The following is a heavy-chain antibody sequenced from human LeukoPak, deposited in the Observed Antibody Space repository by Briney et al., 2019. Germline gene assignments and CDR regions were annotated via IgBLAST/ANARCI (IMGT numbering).Heavy chain of an antibody. Sequence: SQTLSLTCTVSGGSVSRAGYYWSWIRQPAGKGLEWIGHIYPTESAKYNPSLKSRVTISVDTSKNQVSLKLSSVTAADTAVYYCARDQGYSSSWYYFDYWGQGTLVTVSS. CDR1: GGSVSRAGYY. CDR2: IYPTESA. J-gene: IGHJ4*02. V-gene: IGHV4-61*09. CDR3: ARDQGYSSSWYYFDY. D-gene: IGHD6-13*01.